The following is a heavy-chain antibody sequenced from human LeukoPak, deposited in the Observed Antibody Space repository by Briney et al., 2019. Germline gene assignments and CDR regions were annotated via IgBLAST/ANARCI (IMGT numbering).Heavy chain of an antibody. Sequence: SETLSLTCTVSGGSISGYHWSWIRQPPGKGLEWIGCIYYSGSTNYNPSLKSRVTISVDTSKNQFSLKLSSVTAADTAVYYCARADSSGRVIDYWGRGTLVTVSS. CDR2: IYYSGST. CDR3: ARADSSGRVIDY. D-gene: IGHD6-19*01. CDR1: GGSISGYH. V-gene: IGHV4-59*01. J-gene: IGHJ4*02.